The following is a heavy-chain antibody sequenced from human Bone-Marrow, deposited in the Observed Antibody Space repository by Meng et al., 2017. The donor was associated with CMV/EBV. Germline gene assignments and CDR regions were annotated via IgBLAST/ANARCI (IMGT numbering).Heavy chain of an antibody. D-gene: IGHD2-15*01. CDR1: GFTFSSYA. CDR2: ISYDGSNK. V-gene: IGHV3-30*04. J-gene: IGHJ6*02. CDR3: ARDIVIGGAYYYYYGMDV. Sequence: GESLKISCAASGFTFSSYAMHWVRQAPGKGLEWVAVISYDGSNKYYADSVKGRFTISRDNSKNTLYLQMNSLRAEDTAVYYCARDIVIGGAYYYYYGMDVWGRDTTLSVS.